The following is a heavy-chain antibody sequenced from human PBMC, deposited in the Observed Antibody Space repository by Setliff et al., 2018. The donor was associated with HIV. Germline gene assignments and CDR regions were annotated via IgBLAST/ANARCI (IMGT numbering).Heavy chain of an antibody. CDR1: GFIFSHYA. CDR2: ISYDGNIK. V-gene: IGHV3-30*04. D-gene: IGHD3-22*01. J-gene: IGHJ3*02. CDR3: AKEPTYYYYSSGPHDAFDI. Sequence: PGESLKISCAASGFIFSHYAMHWVRQAPGKGLEWVAVISYDGNIKFYADSVKGRFTVSRDNSKNTLYLQMNSLRAEDTAVYYCAKEPTYYYYSSGPHDAFDIWGQGTMVTVSS.